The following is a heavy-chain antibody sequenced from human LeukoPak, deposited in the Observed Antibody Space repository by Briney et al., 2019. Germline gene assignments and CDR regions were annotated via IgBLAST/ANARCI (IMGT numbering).Heavy chain of an antibody. V-gene: IGHV1-18*01. J-gene: IGHJ3*02. CDR3: ARSFPYYDFWSGSDTEAFDI. CDR2: ISAYNGNT. Sequence: ASGKVSCKASGYTFASYGISWVRQAPGQGREWMGWISAYNGNTNYAQKLQGRVTMTTDTSTSTAYMELRSLRSDDTAVYYCARSFPYYDFWSGSDTEAFDIWGQGTMVTVSS. D-gene: IGHD3-3*01. CDR1: GYTFASYG.